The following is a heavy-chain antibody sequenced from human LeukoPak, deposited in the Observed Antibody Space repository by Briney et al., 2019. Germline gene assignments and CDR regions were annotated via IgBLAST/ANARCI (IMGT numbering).Heavy chain of an antibody. CDR2: INHSGST. V-gene: IGHV4-34*01. D-gene: IGHD2-2*01. CDR1: GGSISSYY. Sequence: ETLSLTCTVSGGSISSYYWSWIRQPPGKGLEWIGEINHSGSTNYNPSLKSRVTISVDTSKNQFSLKLSSVTAADTAVYYCARVSCSSTSCYRAFDYWGQGTLVTVSS. CDR3: ARVSCSSTSCYRAFDY. J-gene: IGHJ4*02.